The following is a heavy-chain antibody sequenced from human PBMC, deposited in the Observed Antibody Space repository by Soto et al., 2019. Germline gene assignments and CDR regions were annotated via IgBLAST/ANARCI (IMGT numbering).Heavy chain of an antibody. Sequence: VQLVESGGALVQPWGSLRLSCAASGYSFDAYIMNWVRQAPGKGLEWVSSINPRGLTKFYADSVRGRFTISRDDASRSLFLQMNNLRAEDTAVYYCATWYGNHYFGLDVWGRGTTVTVSS. V-gene: IGHV3-48*01. J-gene: IGHJ6*02. D-gene: IGHD6-13*01. CDR2: INPRGLTK. CDR3: ATWYGNHYFGLDV. CDR1: GYSFDAYI.